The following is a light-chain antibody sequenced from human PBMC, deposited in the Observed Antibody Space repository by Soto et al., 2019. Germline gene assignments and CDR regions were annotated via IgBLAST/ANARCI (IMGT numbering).Light chain of an antibody. CDR1: SSDVGSYDL. CDR2: EVN. Sequence: QSVLTQPASVSGSPGQSITITCTGTSSDVGSYDLVSWYQQHPGKAPKFMIYEVNKRPSGVSDRFSGSKSGNTASLTISGLQAGDEADYHCCSYAGSSTFLYVFGTGTKVTVL. V-gene: IGLV2-23*02. CDR3: CSYAGSSTFLYV. J-gene: IGLJ1*01.